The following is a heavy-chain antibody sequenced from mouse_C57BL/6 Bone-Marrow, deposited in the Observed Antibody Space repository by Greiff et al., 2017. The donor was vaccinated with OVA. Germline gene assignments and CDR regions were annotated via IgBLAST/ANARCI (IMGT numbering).Heavy chain of an antibody. D-gene: IGHD1-1*01. Sequence: QVQLKESGAELMKPGASVKLSCKATGYTFTGYWIEWVKQRPGQGLEWIGDIYPGSGSTNYNEKFKSKATLTVDTSSSTAYMQLSSLTSEDSAVYYCAKGYYGSSYWWYFDVWGTGTTVTVSS. CDR3: AKGYYGSSYWWYFDV. CDR1: GYTFTGYW. V-gene: IGHV1-9*01. J-gene: IGHJ1*03. CDR2: IYPGSGST.